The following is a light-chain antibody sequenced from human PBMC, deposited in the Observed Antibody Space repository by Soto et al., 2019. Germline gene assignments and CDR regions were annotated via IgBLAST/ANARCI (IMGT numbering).Light chain of an antibody. J-gene: IGKJ1*01. CDR1: QSVSSF. CDR2: GAS. V-gene: IGKV3-11*01. CDR3: QHTLKWPPT. Sequence: EIVLPPSPATLSLSPVERATLSCRASQSVSSFLAWYQQKPGQAPRLLIYGASNRATDIPARFSGSGSGTEFTLTISSLQSEDFALYYCQHTLKWPPTFGQGT.